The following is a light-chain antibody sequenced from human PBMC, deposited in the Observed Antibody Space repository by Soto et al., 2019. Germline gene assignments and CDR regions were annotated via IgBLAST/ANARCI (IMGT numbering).Light chain of an antibody. CDR3: SSYTSFSTVV. Sequence: QSVLTQPASVSGSPGQSITISCTGTSNDVGGFNYVSWYQQHPGKAPKLIIYEVRNRPSGVSNRFSGSKSGNTASLTISGLQAEDEADYYCSSYTSFSTVVFGGGTKLTVL. CDR2: EVR. CDR1: SNDVGGFNY. J-gene: IGLJ3*02. V-gene: IGLV2-14*01.